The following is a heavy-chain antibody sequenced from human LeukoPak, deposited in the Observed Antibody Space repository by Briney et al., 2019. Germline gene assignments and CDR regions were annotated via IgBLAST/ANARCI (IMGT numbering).Heavy chain of an antibody. D-gene: IGHD4-17*01. CDR3: ARGYGDYGLHYYYYGMDV. CDR1: GGSISSGDYY. J-gene: IGHJ6*02. V-gene: IGHV4-30-4*01. CDR2: IHYSGST. Sequence: SETLSLTCTVSGGSISSGDYYWSWIRQPPGKGLVWIGYIHYSGSTYYNPSLKSRVTISVDTSKNQFSLKLSSVTAADTAVYYCARGYGDYGLHYYYYGMDVWGQGTTVTVSS.